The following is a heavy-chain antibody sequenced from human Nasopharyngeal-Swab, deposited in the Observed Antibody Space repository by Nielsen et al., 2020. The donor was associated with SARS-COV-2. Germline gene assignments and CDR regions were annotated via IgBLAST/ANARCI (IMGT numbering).Heavy chain of an antibody. V-gene: IGHV3-64D*06. CDR1: GFTFSIHA. D-gene: IGHD3-16*01. J-gene: IGHJ3*02. CDR3: VKDLRGRYGFES. Sequence: EGSLRLSCSASGFTFSIHAMHWVRQAPGKGLEYVSTINDYEDRLYYADSVKGRFTISRDNSKNTLYLQMSSLRPEDTAVYWCVKDLRGRYGFESWGQGTMVTVSS. CDR2: INDYEDRL.